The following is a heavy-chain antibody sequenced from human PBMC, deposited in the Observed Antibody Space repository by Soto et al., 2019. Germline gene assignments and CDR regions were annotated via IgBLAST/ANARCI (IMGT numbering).Heavy chain of an antibody. D-gene: IGHD5-18*01. Sequence: QVQLQESGPGLVKPSETLSLTCTVSGGSVSSGSYYWSWIRQPPGKGLEWIGYIYYSGSTNYNPPLKIRVTISVDTSQNQFSLKLSSVTAADTAVYYCARVDTAMVFPTFDYWGQGTLVTFSS. CDR1: GGSVSSGSYY. V-gene: IGHV4-61*01. CDR3: ARVDTAMVFPTFDY. J-gene: IGHJ4*02. CDR2: IYYSGST.